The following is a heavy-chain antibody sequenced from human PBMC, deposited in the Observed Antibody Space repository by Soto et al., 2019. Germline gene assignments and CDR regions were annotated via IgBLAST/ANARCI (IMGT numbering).Heavy chain of an antibody. Sequence: QVQLQQRGAGLLKPSETLSLTCAVYGGSFSGYYWSWIRQPPGKGLEWIGEVSHSGSTKYNPSLKSGVTISLDTPKNQFSLKLSSVCAADTGVYYWPRGDILTGYPYCGQGALVTASS. CDR3: PRGDILTGYPY. V-gene: IGHV4-34*02. J-gene: IGHJ4*02. CDR1: GGSFSGYY. CDR2: VSHSGST. D-gene: IGHD3-9*01.